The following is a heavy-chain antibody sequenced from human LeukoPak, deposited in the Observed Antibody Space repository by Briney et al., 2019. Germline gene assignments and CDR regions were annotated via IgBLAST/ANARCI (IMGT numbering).Heavy chain of an antibody. J-gene: IGHJ4*02. V-gene: IGHV4-34*01. D-gene: IGHD4-11*01. CDR1: GFTVSGNY. CDR3: ARGLGPNHDYSMGVDY. Sequence: GSLRLSCAASGFTVSGNYMSWVRQAPGKGLEWIGEINHSGSTNYNPSLKSRVTVSVDTSKNQFSLKLSSVTAADTAVYYCARGLGPNHDYSMGVDYWGQGTLVTVSS. CDR2: INHSGST.